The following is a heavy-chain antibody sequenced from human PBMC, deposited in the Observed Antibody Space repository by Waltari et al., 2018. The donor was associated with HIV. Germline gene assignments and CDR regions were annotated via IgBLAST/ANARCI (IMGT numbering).Heavy chain of an antibody. J-gene: IGHJ4*02. CDR3: ARIRELPNYGGDCYSWFDY. CDR1: GFSLSNARMG. V-gene: IGHV2-26*01. D-gene: IGHD2-21*02. CDR2: IFSNDEN. Sequence: QVTLKESGPVLVKPTETLTLTCTVSGFSLSNARMGVSWIRQPPGKALEWLAHIFSNDENSFNTSLKSRLTISMDTSKSQVVLTMANMDPVDTATYYCARIRELPNYGGDCYSWFDYWGQGTLVTVSS.